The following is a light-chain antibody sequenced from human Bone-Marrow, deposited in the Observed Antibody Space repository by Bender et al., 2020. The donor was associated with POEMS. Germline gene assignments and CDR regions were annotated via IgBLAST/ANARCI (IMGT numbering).Light chain of an antibody. Sequence: QSVLTQPPSASGTPGQRVTISCSGGSSNIGAHAVNWYQHLPGTAPKLLIYSSHRRPSEVPDRFSGSRSGTSASLAIRGLQSEDEAHYFCTSYSGRSSSPVVFGGGTELTVL. J-gene: IGLJ2*01. CDR2: SSH. V-gene: IGLV1-44*01. CDR3: TSYSGRSSSPVV. CDR1: SSNIGAHA.